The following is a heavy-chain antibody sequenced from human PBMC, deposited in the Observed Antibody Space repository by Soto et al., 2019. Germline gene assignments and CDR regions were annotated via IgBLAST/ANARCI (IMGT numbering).Heavy chain of an antibody. CDR2: ISAYNGNT. CDR3: ARRSVAGMEFDY. Sequence: QVQLVQSGAEVKKPGASVKVSCKASGYTFTSYGLSWVRQAPGQGLEWMGWISAYNGNTNYAPKLQGRVTMTTDTGTSAAYMELRSVRSADTAVYYCARRSVAGMEFDYWGQGTMVTVSS. D-gene: IGHD6-19*01. V-gene: IGHV1-18*01. CDR1: GYTFTSYG. J-gene: IGHJ4*02.